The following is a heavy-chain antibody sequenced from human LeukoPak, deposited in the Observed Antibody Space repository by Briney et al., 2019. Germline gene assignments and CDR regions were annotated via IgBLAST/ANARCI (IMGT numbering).Heavy chain of an antibody. CDR2: IYSGGST. D-gene: IGHD3-10*01. CDR1: GFTVSSNY. V-gene: IGHV3-53*01. CDR3: ARSRLTMVRGVTNHMDV. Sequence: GGSLRLSCAASGFTVSSNYMSWVRQAPGKGLEWVSVIYSGGSTYYADSVKGRFTISRDNSKNTLYLQMNSLRAEDTAVYYCARSRLTMVRGVTNHMDVWGKGTTVTISS. J-gene: IGHJ6*03.